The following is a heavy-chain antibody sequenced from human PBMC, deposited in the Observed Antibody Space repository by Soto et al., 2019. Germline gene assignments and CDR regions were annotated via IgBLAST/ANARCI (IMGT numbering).Heavy chain of an antibody. CDR1: GGSISSYY. V-gene: IGHV4-59*01. D-gene: IGHD3-22*01. J-gene: IGHJ4*02. CDR3: ARVRQSETYYYDSSGYYYFDY. Sequence: SETLSLTCTVSGGSISSYYWSWIRQPPGKGLEWIGYIYYSGSTNYNPSLKSRVTISVDTSKNQFSLKLSSVTAADTAVYYCARVRQSETYYYDSSGYYYFDYWGQGTLVTVSS. CDR2: IYYSGST.